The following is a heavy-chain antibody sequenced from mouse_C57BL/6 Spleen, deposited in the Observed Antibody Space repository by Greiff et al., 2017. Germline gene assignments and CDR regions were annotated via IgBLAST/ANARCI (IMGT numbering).Heavy chain of an antibody. CDR2: IHPNSGST. CDR3: AREEDYYGSSFLDY. V-gene: IGHV1-64*01. D-gene: IGHD1-1*01. J-gene: IGHJ2*01. Sequence: VKLMEPGAELVKPGASVKLSCKASGYTFTSYWMHWVKQRPGQGLEWIGMIHPNSGSTNYNEKFKSKATLTVDKSSSTAYMQLSSLTSEDSAVYYCAREEDYYGSSFLDYWGQGTTLTVSS. CDR1: GYTFTSYW.